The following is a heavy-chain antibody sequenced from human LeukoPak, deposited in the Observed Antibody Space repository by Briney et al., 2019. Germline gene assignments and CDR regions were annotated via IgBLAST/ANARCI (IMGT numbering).Heavy chain of an antibody. CDR3: ARDKEDSSGFPLGY. CDR1: RFTFSSYG. CDR2: IRYDGNNK. D-gene: IGHD3-22*01. V-gene: IGHV3-30*02. Sequence: GGSLRLSCAVSRFTFSSYGMHWVRQARGRGLEGVAFIRYDGNNKYYADSVNGRFTISRDNSKNPLYLQMNSLRAEDTAVYYCARDKEDSSGFPLGYWGQGTLVTVSS. J-gene: IGHJ4*02.